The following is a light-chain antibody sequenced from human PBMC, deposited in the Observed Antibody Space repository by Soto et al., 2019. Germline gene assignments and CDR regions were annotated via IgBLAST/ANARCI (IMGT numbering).Light chain of an antibody. V-gene: IGKV1-39*01. J-gene: IGKJ5*01. CDR2: GAK. CDR1: QAISNY. Sequence: EIQMTQSPSFHYASVGDRCISTCWASQAISNYLNWYQQRPGKAPNLLIFGAKTLQSGVPSRFSGSGYGTDFTLTITTLQPEDVGIYYCQQCHATPLPFSQVTRPEIK. CDR3: QQCHATPLP.